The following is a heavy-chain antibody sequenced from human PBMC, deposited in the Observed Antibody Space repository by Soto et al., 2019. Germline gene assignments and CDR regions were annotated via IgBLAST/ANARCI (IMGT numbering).Heavy chain of an antibody. Sequence: GPSVKVSCKASGGTFSSYAISWVRQAPGQGLEWMGGIIPIFGTANYAQKFQGRVTITADESTSTAYMELSNLRSEDTAVYYCAREMGSPDRYSGSYRTPDYYYYYGMDVWGQGTTVTVSS. CDR3: AREMGSPDRYSGSYRTPDYYYYYGMDV. CDR1: GGTFSSYA. D-gene: IGHD1-26*01. CDR2: IIPIFGTA. J-gene: IGHJ6*02. V-gene: IGHV1-69*01.